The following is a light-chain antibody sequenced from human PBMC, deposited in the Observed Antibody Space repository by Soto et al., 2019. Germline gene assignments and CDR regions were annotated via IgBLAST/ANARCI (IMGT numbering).Light chain of an antibody. J-gene: IGLJ2*01. Sequence: QSALTQPASVSGSPGQSITISCTGTSSDVGAYNYVSWYQQHPGKAPKLMIFEVSDRPSGVSNRFSGSKSGNTASLTTSGRKDEDEADYYCSSYTSSNTLVFGGGTKPTVL. CDR2: EVS. CDR3: SSYTSSNTLV. CDR1: SSDVGAYNY. V-gene: IGLV2-14*01.